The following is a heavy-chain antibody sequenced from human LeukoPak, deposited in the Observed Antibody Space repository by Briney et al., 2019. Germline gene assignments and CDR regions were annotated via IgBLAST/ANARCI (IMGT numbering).Heavy chain of an antibody. J-gene: IGHJ4*02. CDR1: GGTFSSYA. D-gene: IGHD2/OR15-2a*01. CDR2: ITPFLAIT. V-gene: IGHV1-69*04. CDR3: ARDLNRPPVSYDY. Sequence: GGPVKVSCKASGGTFSSYAISWVRQAPGQGLEWMGRITPFLAITSYAPKFQGRVTITADKSTSTAYMELSSLRSEDTAVYYCARDLNRPPVSYDYWGQGTLVTVSS.